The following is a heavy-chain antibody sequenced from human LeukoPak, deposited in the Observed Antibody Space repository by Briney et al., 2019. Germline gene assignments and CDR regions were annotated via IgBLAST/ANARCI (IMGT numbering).Heavy chain of an antibody. CDR1: GYTFTGYY. J-gene: IGHJ4*02. V-gene: IGHV1-2*02. CDR3: ARDWSKYFDY. Sequence: ASVKVSCKASGYTFTGYYMHWVRQAPGQGLEWMGWINPNSGGTQYAQKFQARVTMTRDTSISTAYMELSRLRSDDTAVYYCARDWSKYFDYWGQGALVTVSS. CDR2: INPNSGGT.